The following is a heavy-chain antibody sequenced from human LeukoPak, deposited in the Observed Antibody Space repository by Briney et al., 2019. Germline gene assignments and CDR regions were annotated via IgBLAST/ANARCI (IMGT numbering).Heavy chain of an antibody. CDR1: GYTFTSYY. D-gene: IGHD3-3*01. V-gene: IGHV1-46*01. Sequence: ASVKVSCKASGYTFTSYYMHWVRQARGQGLECMGIINPSGGSTSYAQKFQGRVTMTRDTSTSTVYMELSSLRSEDTAVYYCARESSSNYDFWSGFWYYYYGMDVWGQGTTVTVSS. CDR2: INPSGGST. J-gene: IGHJ6*02. CDR3: ARESSSNYDFWSGFWYYYYGMDV.